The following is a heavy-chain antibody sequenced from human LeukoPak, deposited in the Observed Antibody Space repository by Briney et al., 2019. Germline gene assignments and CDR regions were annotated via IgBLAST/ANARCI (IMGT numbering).Heavy chain of an antibody. J-gene: IGHJ4*02. CDR1: GYTLTSYA. D-gene: IGHD6-13*01. V-gene: IGHV7-4-1*02. Sequence: ASVKVSCKASGYTLTSYAMNWVRQAPGQGLEWMGWINTNTGNPTYAQGFTGRFVFSLDTSVSTAYLQISSLKAEDTAVYYCARVHRIAAGAFYDYWGQGTLVTVSS. CDR3: ARVHRIAAGAFYDY. CDR2: INTNTGNP.